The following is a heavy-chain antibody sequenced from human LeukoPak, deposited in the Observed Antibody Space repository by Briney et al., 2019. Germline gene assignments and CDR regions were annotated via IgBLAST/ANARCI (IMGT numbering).Heavy chain of an antibody. CDR1: GFTVSSNY. D-gene: IGHD3-10*01. V-gene: IGHV3-53*04. CDR3: ARGDYGSGSYDPPDYYYYYGMDV. Sequence: PGGPLRLSCAASGFTVSSNYMSWVRQAPGKGLEWVSVIYSGGSTYYADSVKGRFTISRHNSKNTLYLQMNSLRAEDTAVYYCARGDYGSGSYDPPDYYYYYGMDVWGQGTTVTVSS. CDR2: IYSGGST. J-gene: IGHJ6*02.